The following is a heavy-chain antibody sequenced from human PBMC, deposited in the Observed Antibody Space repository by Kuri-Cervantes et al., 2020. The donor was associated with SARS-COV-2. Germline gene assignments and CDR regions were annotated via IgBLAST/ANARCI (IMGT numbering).Heavy chain of an antibody. D-gene: IGHD3-3*01. CDR2: ISGSGGST. V-gene: IGHV3-23*01. Sequence: LSLTCAASGFTFSSYAMSWVRQAPGKGLEWVSAISGSGGSTYYADAVKGRFTISRDNAKNSLYLQMNSLRAEDTAVYYCARVEGISLDYWGQGTLVTVSS. CDR1: GFTFSSYA. J-gene: IGHJ4*02. CDR3: ARVEGISLDY.